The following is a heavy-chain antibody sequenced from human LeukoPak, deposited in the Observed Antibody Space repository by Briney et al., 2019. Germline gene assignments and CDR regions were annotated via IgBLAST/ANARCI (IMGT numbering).Heavy chain of an antibody. CDR1: GGSFSGYY. D-gene: IGHD3-10*01. J-gene: IGHJ4*02. Sequence: TSETLSLTCAVYGGSFSGYYWSWIRQPPGKGLEWMGEINHSGSTNYNPSLKSRVTISVDTSKNQFSLKLSSVTAADTAVYYCARRRTYYYGSGSYYKALWLDYWGQGTLVTVSS. CDR3: ARRRTYYYGSGSYYKALWLDY. CDR2: INHSGST. V-gene: IGHV4-34*01.